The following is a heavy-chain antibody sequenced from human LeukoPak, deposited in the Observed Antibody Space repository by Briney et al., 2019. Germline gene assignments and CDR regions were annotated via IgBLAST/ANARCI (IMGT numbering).Heavy chain of an antibody. CDR3: AKVLDSTGYDY. CDR1: GFTFTTYA. V-gene: IGHV3-23*01. CDR2: ISGRGDST. Sequence: GGSLRLSCAASGFTFTTYAMSWVRQAPGKGLEWVSGISGRGDSTNYADSVTGRFTISRDNSKNTLYLEINSLRPEDTAVYYCAKVLDSTGYDYWGQGTLVTVSS. D-gene: IGHD6-19*01. J-gene: IGHJ4*02.